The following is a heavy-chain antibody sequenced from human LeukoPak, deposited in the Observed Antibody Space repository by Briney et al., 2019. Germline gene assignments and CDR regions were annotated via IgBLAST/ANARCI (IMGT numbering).Heavy chain of an antibody. Sequence: PSETLSLTCAVYGGSFSGYYWSWIRQPPGKGLEWIGEINHSGSTNYNPSLKSRVTISVDTSKNQFSLKLSSVTAADTAVYYCARGQQWLGWYFDLWGRGTLVTVSS. CDR1: GGSFSGYY. V-gene: IGHV4-34*01. J-gene: IGHJ2*01. D-gene: IGHD6-19*01. CDR2: INHSGST. CDR3: ARGQQWLGWYFDL.